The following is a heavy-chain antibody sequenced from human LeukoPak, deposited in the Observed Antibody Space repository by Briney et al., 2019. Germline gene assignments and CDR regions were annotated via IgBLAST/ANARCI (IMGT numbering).Heavy chain of an antibody. CDR1: GYTFTGYY. J-gene: IGHJ4*02. Sequence: ASVKVSCKASGYTFTGYYMHWVRQAPGQGLEWMGWINPNSGGTNSAQKFQGRVTMTRDTSISTAYMELSRLRSDDTAVYYCARDPISLAYCGGDCFYWGQGTLVTVSS. CDR2: INPNSGGT. D-gene: IGHD2-21*02. CDR3: ARDPISLAYCGGDCFY. V-gene: IGHV1-2*02.